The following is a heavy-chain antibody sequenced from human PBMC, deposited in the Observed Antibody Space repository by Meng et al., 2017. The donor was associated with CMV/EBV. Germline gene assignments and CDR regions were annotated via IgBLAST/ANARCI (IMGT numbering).Heavy chain of an antibody. V-gene: IGHV1-69*05. CDR3: ARDSADSSGYYYGYYYYGMDV. D-gene: IGHD3-22*01. Sequence: SVNVSYKASGGTFSSYAISWVRQAPGQGLEWMGGIIPIFGTANYAQKFQGRVTLTTDESKSTAYMELSSLSSEETAVYYCARDSADSSGYYYGYYYYGMDVWGQGTTVTVSS. J-gene: IGHJ6*02. CDR2: IIPIFGTA. CDR1: GGTFSSYA.